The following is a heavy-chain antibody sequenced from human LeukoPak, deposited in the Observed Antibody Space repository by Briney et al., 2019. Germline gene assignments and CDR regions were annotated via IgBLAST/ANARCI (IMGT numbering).Heavy chain of an antibody. Sequence: SETLSLTCTVSGGSVSSGSYYWSWIRQPPGKGLEWIGYIYHSGSTNYNPSLKSRVTISVDTPKNQFSLKLSSVTAADTAVYYCARATVTTLHYYYGMDVWGQGTTVTVSS. CDR2: IYHSGST. J-gene: IGHJ6*02. V-gene: IGHV4-61*01. CDR1: GGSVSSGSYY. CDR3: ARATVTTLHYYYGMDV. D-gene: IGHD4-17*01.